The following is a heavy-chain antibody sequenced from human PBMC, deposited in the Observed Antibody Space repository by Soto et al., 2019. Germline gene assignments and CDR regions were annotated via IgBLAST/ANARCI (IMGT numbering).Heavy chain of an antibody. D-gene: IGHD6-19*01. V-gene: IGHV1-8*01. CDR2: MNPNSGNT. Sequence: ASVKVSCKASGYTFTSYDINWVRQATGQGLEWMGWMNPNSGNTGYAQKFQGRVTMTRNTSISTAYMELSSLRSKDTAVYYCAKTLKIKSISVAGTGLYYFDYWGQGTLVTVSS. CDR1: GYTFTSYD. CDR3: AKTLKIKSISVAGTGLYYFDY. J-gene: IGHJ4*02.